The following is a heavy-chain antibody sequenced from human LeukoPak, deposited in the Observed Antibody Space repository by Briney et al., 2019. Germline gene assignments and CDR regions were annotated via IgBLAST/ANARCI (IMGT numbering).Heavy chain of an antibody. V-gene: IGHV3-21*01. J-gene: IGHJ4*02. CDR1: GFTFSRYT. CDR2: ISGTSSYR. D-gene: IGHD2-2*01. Sequence: GGFLRLSCAASGFTFSRYTMNWVRQVPGKGLEWVSSISGTSSYRYYAESVKGRFSISRDDATNSVYLQMNSLRAEDTAVYYCARDPPLGSCSTISCPHLDCWGQGTLVTVSS. CDR3: ARDPPLGSCSTISCPHLDC.